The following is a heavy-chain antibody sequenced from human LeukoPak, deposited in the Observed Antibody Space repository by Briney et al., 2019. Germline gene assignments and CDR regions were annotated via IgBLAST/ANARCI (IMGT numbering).Heavy chain of an antibody. CDR2: ISAYNGNT. CDR3: AEERYYYGSGSYYIR. J-gene: IGHJ4*02. V-gene: IGHV1-18*01. Sequence: ASVKVSCKASGYTFTSYGISWVRQAPGQGLEWMGWISAYNGNTNYAQKFQGRVTMTRDTSISTAYMELSRLRSDDTAVYYCAEERYYYGSGSYYIRWGQGTLVTVSS. CDR1: GYTFTSYG. D-gene: IGHD3-10*01.